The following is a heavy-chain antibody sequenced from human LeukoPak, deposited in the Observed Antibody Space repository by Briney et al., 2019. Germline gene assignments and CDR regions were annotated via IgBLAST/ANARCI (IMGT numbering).Heavy chain of an antibody. J-gene: IGHJ3*02. CDR3: ARVNCGGDCYSDRGAFDI. CDR2: TYNTYT. D-gene: IGHD2-21*02. CDR1: GYTSTTYG. V-gene: IGHV1-18*01. Sequence: ASVKVSCKTSGYTSTTYGLSWVRQAPGQGLEWMGWTYNTYTHYAETLRDRLTMTTDTSTSTSYMDLSSLRSEDTAVYYCARVNCGGDCYSDRGAFDIWGQGTMVTVSP.